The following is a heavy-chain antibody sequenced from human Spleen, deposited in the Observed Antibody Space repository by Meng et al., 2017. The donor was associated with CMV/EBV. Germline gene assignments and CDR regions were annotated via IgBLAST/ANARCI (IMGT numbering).Heavy chain of an antibody. J-gene: IGHJ5*02. CDR3: ASGRGGYSGYEEEA. Sequence: SGGTFSSYDISWVRQAPGQGLEWMGGIIPIFGTANYAQKFQGGVTITTDESTSTAYMELSSLRSEDTAVYYCASGRGGYSGYEEEAWGQGTLVTVSS. V-gene: IGHV1-69*05. D-gene: IGHD5-12*01. CDR1: GGTFSSYD. CDR2: IIPIFGTA.